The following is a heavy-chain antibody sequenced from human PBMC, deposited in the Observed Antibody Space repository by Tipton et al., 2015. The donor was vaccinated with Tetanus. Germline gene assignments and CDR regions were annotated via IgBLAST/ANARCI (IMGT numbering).Heavy chain of an antibody. J-gene: IGHJ4*02. Sequence: QLVQSGAEVKRPGASVRVSCKASGYTFTGNYIHWVRRAPGQGLEWMGWINPNRGGTFYAQKFHGSVTMTSDTSSSTVYMDLSSLGSDDTAVYYCARERSGGLFEYWGQGTLVTVSS. V-gene: IGHV1-2*02. CDR3: ARERSGGLFEY. CDR2: INPNRGGT. D-gene: IGHD4-23*01. CDR1: GYTFTGNY.